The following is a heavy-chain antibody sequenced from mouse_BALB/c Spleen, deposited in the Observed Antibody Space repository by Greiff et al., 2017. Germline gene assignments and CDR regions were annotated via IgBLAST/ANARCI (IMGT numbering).Heavy chain of an antibody. J-gene: IGHJ2*01. CDR2: ILAGGST. CDR1: GFSLTSYG. D-gene: IGHD1-1*01. CDR3: ARGYYYGSRAYYFDY. Sequence: QVQLKESGPGLVAPSQSLSITCTVSGFSLTSYGVHWVRQPPGKGLEWLGVILAGGSTNYNSALMSRLSISKDNSKSQVFLKMNSLQTDDTAMYYCARGYYYGSRAYYFDYWGQGTTLTVSS. V-gene: IGHV2-9*02.